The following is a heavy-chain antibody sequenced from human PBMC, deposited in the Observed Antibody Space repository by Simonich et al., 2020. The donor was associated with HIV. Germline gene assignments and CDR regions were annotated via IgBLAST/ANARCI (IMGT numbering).Heavy chain of an antibody. CDR2: ITHSGSP. CDR3: ARREGFWFDP. Sequence: VHLQQWGAGLLKPSETLSLTCAVYGESFSSYYWTWIRQPPGKGLGWIGEITHSGSPNNNPSLESRVTISIDTSKNQFSLKLRFVTAADTAVYYCARREGFWFDPWGQGALVLVSS. CDR1: GESFSSYY. V-gene: IGHV4-34*01. J-gene: IGHJ5*02.